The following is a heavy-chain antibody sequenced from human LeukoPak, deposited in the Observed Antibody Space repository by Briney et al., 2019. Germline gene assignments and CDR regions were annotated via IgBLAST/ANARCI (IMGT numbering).Heavy chain of an antibody. D-gene: IGHD3-22*01. CDR2: MHYSGST. V-gene: IGHV4-59*01. J-gene: IGHJ3*02. CDR3: ASFQYYYDSSGYGAFDI. Sequence: PSETLSLTCTVSGGSISSYYWSWIRQPPGKGLEWIGYMHYSGSTAYNPSLKSRASISLDTSQNQFSLQMTSVTAADTAVYYCASFQYYYDSSGYGAFDIWGQGTMVTVSS. CDR1: GGSISSYY.